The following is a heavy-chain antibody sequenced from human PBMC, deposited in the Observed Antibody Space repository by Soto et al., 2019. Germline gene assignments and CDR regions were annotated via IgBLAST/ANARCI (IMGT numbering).Heavy chain of an antibody. CDR1: GFTFSTYA. Sequence: QLVESGGGVVQPGRSLRLSCVASGFTFSTYAMHWVRQAPGKGLEWVAVIAYDGNNKYYGDSVKGRFTISRDNSKNTLYLQMNTLRAEDTALYYCARDHYSETSGYSYLTPYYYYGMDVWGQGTTLTVSS. D-gene: IGHD3-22*01. CDR2: IAYDGNNK. V-gene: IGHV3-30-3*01. J-gene: IGHJ6*02. CDR3: ARDHYSETSGYSYLTPYYYYGMDV.